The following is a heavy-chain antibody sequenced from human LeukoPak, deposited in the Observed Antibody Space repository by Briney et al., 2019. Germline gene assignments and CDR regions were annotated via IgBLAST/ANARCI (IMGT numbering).Heavy chain of an antibody. J-gene: IGHJ4*02. D-gene: IGHD6-13*01. V-gene: IGHV1-2*02. Sequence: GASVKVSCKASGYTFTGYYMHWVRQAPGQGLEWMGWINPNSGGTNYAQKFQGRVTMTRDTSISTAYMELSRLRSDDTAVYYCARDFEGSSWLQGYWGQGTLVTVSS. CDR2: INPNSGGT. CDR3: ARDFEGSSWLQGY. CDR1: GYTFTGYY.